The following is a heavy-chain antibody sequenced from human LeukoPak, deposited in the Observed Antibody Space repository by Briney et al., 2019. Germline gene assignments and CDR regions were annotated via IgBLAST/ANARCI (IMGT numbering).Heavy chain of an antibody. CDR3: ALIDYYNYALVY. Sequence: SETLSLTCSVSGGSINSYYWSWIRQPPGKGLEWIGYIYYRVSTNYSPSLKSRVSISDTSKNQFSLNLRSVTAADTAVFYCALIDYYNYALVYWGQGTLVTVSS. D-gene: IGHD3-10*01. CDR2: IYYRVST. V-gene: IGHV4-59*01. J-gene: IGHJ4*02. CDR1: GGSINSYY.